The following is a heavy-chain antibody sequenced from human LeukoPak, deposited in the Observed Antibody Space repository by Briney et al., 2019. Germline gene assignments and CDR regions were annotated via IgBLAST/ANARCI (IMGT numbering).Heavy chain of an antibody. D-gene: IGHD3-3*01. CDR2: IKQDGSEK. CDR1: GFTFSSYW. J-gene: IGHJ4*02. V-gene: IGHV3-7*01. CDR3: ARVAFWRYFDY. Sequence: GGSLRLSCAASGFTFSSYWMSWVRQAPGKGLEWVANIKQDGSEKYYVDSVKGRFTISRDNAKNSLYLQMDSLRAEGTAVYYCARVAFWRYFDYWGQGTLVTVSS.